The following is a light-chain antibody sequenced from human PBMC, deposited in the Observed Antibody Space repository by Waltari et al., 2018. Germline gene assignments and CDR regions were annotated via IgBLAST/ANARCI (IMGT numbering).Light chain of an antibody. CDR2: GAS. CDR3: QQYDSSPPWT. V-gene: IGKV3-20*01. CDR1: QTVSSGY. Sequence: VLTQSPGTLSLSPGDRATLSCRASQTVSSGYLAWYHQKAGQAPRLLIYGASIRATGITDRFSGSGSGTDFTLTISRLEPEDSAVYYCQQYDSSPPWTFGQGTKVEIK. J-gene: IGKJ1*01.